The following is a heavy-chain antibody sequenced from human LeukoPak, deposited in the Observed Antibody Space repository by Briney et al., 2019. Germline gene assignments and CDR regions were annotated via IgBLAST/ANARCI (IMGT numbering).Heavy chain of an antibody. J-gene: IGHJ6*03. CDR3: ARDKQQLFGLGYMDV. CDR1: GGTFSSYA. CDR2: INPSGGST. D-gene: IGHD6-13*01. Sequence: GSSVKVSCKASGGTFSSYAISWVRQAPGQGLEWMGIINPSGGSTSYAQKVQGRVTMTRDMSTSTVYMELSSLRSEDTAVYYCARDKQQLFGLGYMDVWGKGTTVTVSS. V-gene: IGHV1-46*01.